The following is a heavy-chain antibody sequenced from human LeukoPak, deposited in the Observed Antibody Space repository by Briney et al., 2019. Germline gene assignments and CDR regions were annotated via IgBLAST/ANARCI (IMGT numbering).Heavy chain of an antibody. CDR2: INPNSGGT. D-gene: IGHD2-2*02. Sequence: VASVKVSCKASGYTFTGYYMHWVRQAPGQGLEWMGWINPNSGGTNYAQKFQGRVTMTRDTSISTAYMELSGLRSDDTAVYYCARGHIVVVPAAIEEIDYWGQGTLVTVSS. CDR3: ARGHIVVVPAAIEEIDY. J-gene: IGHJ4*02. V-gene: IGHV1-2*02. CDR1: GYTFTGYY.